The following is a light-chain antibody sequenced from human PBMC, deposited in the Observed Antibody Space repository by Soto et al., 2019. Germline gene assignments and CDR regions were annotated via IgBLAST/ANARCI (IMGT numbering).Light chain of an antibody. J-gene: IGLJ3*02. V-gene: IGLV1-47*01. Sequence: QSVLTQPPSASGTPGQRVTISCSGSSSNIGSDYVFWYQHLPGTAPKLLIYRNNQRPSGVPDRFSGSKSGTSASLASSGLRSEDEADYYCAGRDDSLSGRWVFGGGTKLTVL. CDR2: RNN. CDR3: AGRDDSLSGRWV. CDR1: SSNIGSDY.